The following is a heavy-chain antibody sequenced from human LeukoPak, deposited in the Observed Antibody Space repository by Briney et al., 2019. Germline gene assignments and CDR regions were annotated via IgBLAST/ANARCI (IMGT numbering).Heavy chain of an antibody. J-gene: IGHJ4*02. D-gene: IGHD5-18*01. CDR3: AKVRTGSGGYTYGVDY. CDR2: ISGSGGST. CDR1: GFTFSSYA. V-gene: IGHV3-23*01. Sequence: GGSLRLSCAASGFTFSSYAMSWVRQAPGKGLEWVSLISGSGGSTYYADSAKGRFTISRDNSKNTLSLQINSLRAEDTAVFYCAKVRTGSGGYTYGVDYWGQGTMVTVSS.